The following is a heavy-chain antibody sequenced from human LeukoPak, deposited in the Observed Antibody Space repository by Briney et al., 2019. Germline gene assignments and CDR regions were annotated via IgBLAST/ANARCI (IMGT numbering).Heavy chain of an antibody. J-gene: IGHJ4*02. D-gene: IGHD3-10*01. CDR1: GYSFTSYW. CDR2: IYPVDSDT. CDR3: ARLSGSGPYYFDH. Sequence: GEALKISCKGSGYSFTSYWIGWVRQMPGKGLEWMGIIYPVDSDTRYSPSFHGPVPIPADKSITTPYLQSSSLKASDTAMYYCARLSGSGPYYFDHWGQGTLVTVSS. V-gene: IGHV5-51*01.